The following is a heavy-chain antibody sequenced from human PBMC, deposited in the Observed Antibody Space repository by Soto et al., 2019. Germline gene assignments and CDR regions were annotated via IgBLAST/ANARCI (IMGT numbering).Heavy chain of an antibody. J-gene: IGHJ6*02. CDR1: GFSLSTSGVH. D-gene: IGHD3-10*01. CDR3: AQRPAWFGELGYGMDV. CDR2: IYWDDDK. Sequence: QITLKESGPTLVKPTQTLTLTCTFSGFSLSTSGVHVGGMRQPPVKALEWLALIYWDDDKGHSPSLKSMLTITKDTFKNHVDLTMTKMDPVDTAPYYCAQRPAWFGELGYGMDVWGQGTTVTVSS. V-gene: IGHV2-5*02.